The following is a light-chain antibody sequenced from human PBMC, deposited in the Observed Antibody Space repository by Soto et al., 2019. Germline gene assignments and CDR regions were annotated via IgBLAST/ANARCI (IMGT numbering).Light chain of an antibody. CDR2: EVS. J-gene: IGLJ2*01. CDR3: CSYAGSSTSV. CDR1: SSDVGSYNL. Sequence: QSALTQPASVSGSPGQSITISCTGTSSDVGSYNLVSWYQQHPGKAPKLMIYEVSKRPSGVSNRFSGSKSGNTASLTISGLQAEDEADYYCCSYAGSSTSVFGGGTRSPS. V-gene: IGLV2-23*02.